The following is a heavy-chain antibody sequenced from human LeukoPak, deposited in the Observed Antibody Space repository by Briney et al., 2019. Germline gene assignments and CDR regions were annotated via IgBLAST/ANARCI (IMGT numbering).Heavy chain of an antibody. CDR2: ISSSSSYI. J-gene: IGHJ4*02. CDR3: AILADIVATIDYFDY. D-gene: IGHD5-12*01. Sequence: KSGGSLRLSCAASGFTFSSYSMNWVRQAPGKGLEWVSFISSSSSYIYYADSVKGRFTISRDNAKNSLYLQMNSLRAEDTAVYYCAILADIVATIDYFDYWGREPWSPSPQ. CDR1: GFTFSSYS. V-gene: IGHV3-21*01.